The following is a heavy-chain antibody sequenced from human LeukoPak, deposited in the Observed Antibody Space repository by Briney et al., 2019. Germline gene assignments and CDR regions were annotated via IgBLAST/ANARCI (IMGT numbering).Heavy chain of an antibody. CDR2: VNGEGGYR. V-gene: IGHV3-74*01. Sequence: GGSLRLSCAASGFSISSFWMHWVRQAPGKGLVWVSRVNGEGGYRNYADSVKGRFTISRDNARNTLYLQMHSLRAEDTVVYYCVRDGDDYNFDYWGQGSLVTVSS. J-gene: IGHJ4*02. D-gene: IGHD5-24*01. CDR1: GFSISSFW. CDR3: VRDGDDYNFDY.